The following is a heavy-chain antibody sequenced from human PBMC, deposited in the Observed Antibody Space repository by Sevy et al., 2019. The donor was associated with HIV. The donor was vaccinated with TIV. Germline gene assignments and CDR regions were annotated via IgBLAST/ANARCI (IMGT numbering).Heavy chain of an antibody. D-gene: IGHD4-17*01. J-gene: IGHJ4*02. CDR2: IIPIFGTA. CDR3: ARDHSDYGGFDY. CDR1: GGTFSSYA. V-gene: IGHV1-69*13. Sequence: ASVKVSCKASGGTFSSYAISWVRQAPGQGLEWMGGIIPIFGTANYAQKFQGRVTITADESTSTAYMELSSLRSEDTAVYYCARDHSDYGGFDYWGQGTLVTVSS.